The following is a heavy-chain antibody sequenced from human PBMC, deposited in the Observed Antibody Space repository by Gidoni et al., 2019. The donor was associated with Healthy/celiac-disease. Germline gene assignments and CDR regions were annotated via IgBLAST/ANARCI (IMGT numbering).Heavy chain of an antibody. Sequence: QVQLVQSGAEVKTPGASVKVSCKASGYTFTSYGISWVRQAPGQGLEWMGWISAYNGNTNYAQKLQGRVTMTTDTSTSTAYMELRSLRSDDTAVYYCARHQGYYDFWSGPNYGMDVWGQGTTVTVSS. V-gene: IGHV1-18*01. J-gene: IGHJ6*02. CDR3: ARHQGYYDFWSGPNYGMDV. CDR2: ISAYNGNT. D-gene: IGHD3-3*01. CDR1: GYTFTSYG.